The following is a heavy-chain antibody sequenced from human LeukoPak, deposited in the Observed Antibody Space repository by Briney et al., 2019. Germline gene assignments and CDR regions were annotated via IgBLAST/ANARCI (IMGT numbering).Heavy chain of an antibody. Sequence: PGGSLRLSCAASVFTVSNNYVSWVRQAPEEGLEWVSAIRGSGDSTYYADSVKGRFTISRDNSKNTVSLQMNTLRAEDTAVYYCAKWDAYIESWGQGTLVTVSS. V-gene: IGHV3-23*01. CDR3: AKWDAYIES. CDR2: IRGSGDST. J-gene: IGHJ5*02. CDR1: VFTVSNNY. D-gene: IGHD3-16*01.